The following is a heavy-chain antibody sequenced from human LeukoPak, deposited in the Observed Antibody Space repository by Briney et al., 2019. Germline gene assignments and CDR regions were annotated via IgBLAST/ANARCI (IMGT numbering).Heavy chain of an antibody. CDR3: ARETVAGTFDY. V-gene: IGHV3-11*01. Sequence: GGSLRLSCAASGFTFSEYYMSWIRQAPGKGLEWVSDISSTADIVYYADFVLGRFTISRDNGDDSLSLQLNNLRAEDTAVYYCARETVAGTFDYWSQGALVTVSS. J-gene: IGHJ4*02. CDR2: ISSTADIV. D-gene: IGHD6-19*01. CDR1: GFTFSEYY.